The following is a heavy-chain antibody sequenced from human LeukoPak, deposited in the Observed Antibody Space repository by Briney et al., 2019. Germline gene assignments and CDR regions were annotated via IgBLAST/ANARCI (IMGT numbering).Heavy chain of an antibody. CDR2: IYTSGST. CDR3: ARARDILTPSGGWYFDY. Sequence: PSETLSLTCTVSGGSINSYYWSWIRQPAGKGLEWIGRIYTSGSTNYNPSLKSRVTMSVDTSKNQFSLKLSSVTAADTAVYYCARARDILTPSGGWYFDYWGQGTLVTVSS. J-gene: IGHJ4*02. V-gene: IGHV4-4*07. CDR1: GGSINSYY. D-gene: IGHD3-9*01.